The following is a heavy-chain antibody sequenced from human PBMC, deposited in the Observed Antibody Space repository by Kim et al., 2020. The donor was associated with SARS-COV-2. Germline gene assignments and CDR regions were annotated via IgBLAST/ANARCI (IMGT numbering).Heavy chain of an antibody. CDR3: AREVIYFGAGTCLFDY. V-gene: IGHV4-59*11. CDR2: IYDSGTT. J-gene: IGHJ4*01. CDR1: GASISSHY. D-gene: IGHD6-13*01. Sequence: SETLSLTCTVSGASISSHYWSWIRQPPGKGLEWIGYIYDSGTTNYNPSLKSRVTISADTSRNQFSLKLRSLTAADAAVDYCAREVIYFGAGTCLFDYCG.